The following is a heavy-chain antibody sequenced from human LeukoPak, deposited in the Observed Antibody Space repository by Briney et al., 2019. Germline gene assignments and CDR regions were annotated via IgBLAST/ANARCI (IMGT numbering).Heavy chain of an antibody. D-gene: IGHD2-15*01. J-gene: IGHJ4*02. CDR2: INPNTGGT. CDR1: GYTFIGYY. CDR3: ARGPYCSGGTCYSQYFDY. V-gene: IGHV1-2*02. Sequence: SVKVSCKGSGYTFIGYYIHWVRQAPGQGPEWMGWINPNTGGTNYAQNFQGRVTMTRDTSIRTAYMELRRLRSDDTAVYYCARGPYCSGGTCYSQYFDYWGQGTLVTVSS.